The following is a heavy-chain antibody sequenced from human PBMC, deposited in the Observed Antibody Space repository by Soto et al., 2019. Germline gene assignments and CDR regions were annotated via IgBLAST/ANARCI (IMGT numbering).Heavy chain of an antibody. CDR3: ARGNQRAVVTATKTLHYYYYGMDV. V-gene: IGHV4-30-4*01. CDR2: IYYSGST. D-gene: IGHD2-21*02. J-gene: IGHJ6*02. CDR1: GGSISSGDYY. Sequence: QVQLQESGPGLVKPSQTLSLTCTVSGGSISSGDYYWSWIRQPPGKGLEWIGYIYYSGSTYYNPSLKSRVTISVDTSKNQFSLKLSSVTAADTAVYYCARGNQRAVVTATKTLHYYYYGMDVWGQGTTVTVSS.